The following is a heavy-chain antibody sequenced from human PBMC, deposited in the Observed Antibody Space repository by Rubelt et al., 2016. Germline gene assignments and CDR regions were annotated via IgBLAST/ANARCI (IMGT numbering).Heavy chain of an antibody. Sequence: GAINHSGSTNYNPSLKSRVTISVDTSKNQFSLKLSSVTAADTAVYYCARHPTRDGYNSYYYWGQGTLVTVSS. D-gene: IGHD5-24*01. V-gene: IGHV4-34*01. J-gene: IGHJ4*02. CDR3: ARHPTRDGYNSYYY. CDR2: INHSGST.